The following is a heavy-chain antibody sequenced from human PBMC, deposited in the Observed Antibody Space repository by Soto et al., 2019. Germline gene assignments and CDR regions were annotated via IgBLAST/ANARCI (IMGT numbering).Heavy chain of an antibody. Sequence: PGGSLRLSCTSSGFTFGDYGASWFRQAPGKGLEWVGLIRENAYGGTIESAASVRGRFTISRDATKTIAYLQANSLNTDYAAVYFCACLWSGETHSGMDFCGQGTMVTVSS. CDR1: GFTFGDYG. D-gene: IGHD3-10*01. CDR3: ACLWSGETHSGMDF. V-gene: IGHV3-49*03. CDR2: IRENAYGGTI. J-gene: IGHJ6*02.